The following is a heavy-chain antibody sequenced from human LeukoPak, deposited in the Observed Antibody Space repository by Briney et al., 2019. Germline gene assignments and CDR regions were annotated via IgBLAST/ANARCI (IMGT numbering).Heavy chain of an antibody. CDR3: ARDTTMVRGVIIT. Sequence: SETLSLTCAVSGGSISSSNWWSWVRQPPGKGLEWIGEIYHSGSTNYNPSLKSRVTISVDKSKNQFSLKLSSVTAADTAVYYCARDTTMVRGVIITWGQGTLVTVSS. J-gene: IGHJ4*02. CDR2: IYHSGST. V-gene: IGHV4-4*02. CDR1: GGSISSSNW. D-gene: IGHD3-10*01.